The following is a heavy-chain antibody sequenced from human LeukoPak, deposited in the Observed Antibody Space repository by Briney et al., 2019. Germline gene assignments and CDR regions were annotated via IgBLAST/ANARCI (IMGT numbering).Heavy chain of an antibody. CDR3: ARAIPNIVVVPAATPYGWFDP. V-gene: IGHV1-18*01. Sequence: ASVKVSCKASGYTFTSYGISWVRQAPGQGLEWMGWICAYNGNTNYAQKLQGRVTMTTVTSTSTAYRGLRSLRSDDTAVYYCARAIPNIVVVPAATPYGWFDPWGQGPLVTVSS. J-gene: IGHJ5*02. CDR2: ICAYNGNT. CDR1: GYTFTSYG. D-gene: IGHD2-2*01.